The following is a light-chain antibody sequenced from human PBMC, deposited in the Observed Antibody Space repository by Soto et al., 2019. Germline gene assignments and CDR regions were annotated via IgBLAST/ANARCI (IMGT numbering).Light chain of an antibody. Sequence: QSALTQPPSASGSPGQSVTIPCTGTSSDVGGYNYVSWYQQYPGKAPKLMIYEVTTRPSGVPDRFFGSKSGNTASLTVSGLQAEDEADYYCSSYAGGNVYVFGTGTKLTVL. CDR3: SSYAGGNVYV. V-gene: IGLV2-8*01. J-gene: IGLJ1*01. CDR2: EVT. CDR1: SSDVGGYNY.